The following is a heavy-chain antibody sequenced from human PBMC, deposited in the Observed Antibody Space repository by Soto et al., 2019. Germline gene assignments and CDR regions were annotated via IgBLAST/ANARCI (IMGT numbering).Heavy chain of an antibody. V-gene: IGHV1-2*02. Sequence: GASVGVCSEACGDGLAGCYRRWVRQETSQGLEWLGWINPNSGGTNYAQKFRGRVTLSRDTSISTSYLELGRLTTDDTAVYYRARDGGVASVYGMDVWGQGTTVTVS. CDR2: INPNSGGT. CDR1: GDGLAGCY. CDR3: ARDGGVASVYGMDV. D-gene: IGHD5-12*01. J-gene: IGHJ6*02.